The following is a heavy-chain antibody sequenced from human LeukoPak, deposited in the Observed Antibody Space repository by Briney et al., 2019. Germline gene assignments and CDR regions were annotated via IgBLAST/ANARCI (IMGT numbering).Heavy chain of an antibody. CDR1: GFTFSTYS. Sequence: GGSLRLSCAASGFTFSTYSMNWVRQAPGKGLEWVSSISSNNRYIYYADSVKGRFTISRDNAKNSLYLQMNSLRAEDTAVYYCARGSSRGENFDYWGQGTLVTVSS. D-gene: IGHD3-16*01. J-gene: IGHJ4*02. CDR2: ISSNNRYI. CDR3: ARGSSRGENFDY. V-gene: IGHV3-21*01.